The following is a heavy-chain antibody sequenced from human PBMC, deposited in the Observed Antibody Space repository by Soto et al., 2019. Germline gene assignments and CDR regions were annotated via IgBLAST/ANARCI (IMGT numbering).Heavy chain of an antibody. CDR2: IYYSGST. D-gene: IGHD6-19*01. V-gene: IGHV4-39*01. CDR3: ASHSSGWYQGEDY. CDR1: GGSISSSSYY. J-gene: IGHJ4*02. Sequence: QLQLQESGPGLVKPSETLSLTCTVSGGSISSSSYYWGWIRQPPGKGLEWIGSIYYSGSTYYNPSLKSRVTISVDTSKNQFSLKLSSVTAADTAVYYCASHSSGWYQGEDYWGQGTLVTVSS.